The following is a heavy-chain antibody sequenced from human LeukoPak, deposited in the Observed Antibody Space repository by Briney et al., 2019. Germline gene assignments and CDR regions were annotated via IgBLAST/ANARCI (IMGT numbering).Heavy chain of an antibody. CDR3: AREDYDSSGYYRPY. J-gene: IGHJ4*02. D-gene: IGHD3-22*01. Sequence: SETLSLTCGVSGYSISSGYYWGWIRQPPGKGLEWIGSVYHSGSTYYNPSLKSRVTISVDTSKTQFSLKLNSVTAADTAVYYCAREDYDSSGYYRPYWGQGTLVTVAS. V-gene: IGHV4-38-2*02. CDR2: VYHSGST. CDR1: GYSISSGYY.